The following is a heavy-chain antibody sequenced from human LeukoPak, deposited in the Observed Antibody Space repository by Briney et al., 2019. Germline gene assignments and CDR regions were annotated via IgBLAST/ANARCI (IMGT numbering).Heavy chain of an antibody. CDR1: GGTFSSYA. J-gene: IGHJ4*02. Sequence: SVEVSCKASGGTFSSYAISWVRQAPGQGLEWMGGIIPIFGTANYAQKFQGRVTITADESTSTAYMELSSLRSEDTAVYYCARDRSNHYDNAGFDYWGQGTLVTVSS. CDR3: ARDRSNHYDNAGFDY. V-gene: IGHV1-69*13. CDR2: IIPIFGTA. D-gene: IGHD3-22*01.